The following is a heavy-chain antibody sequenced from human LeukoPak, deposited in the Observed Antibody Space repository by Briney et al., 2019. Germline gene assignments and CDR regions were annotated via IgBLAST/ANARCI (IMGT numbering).Heavy chain of an antibody. Sequence: EASVKVSCKASGYTFTGYYMHWVRQAPGQGLEWMGWINPNSGGTNYAQKFQGRVTMTRDTSISTAYMELSRLRSDDTAVYYCARGRVGATTNYYYYMDVWGKGTTVTISS. CDR2: INPNSGGT. CDR1: GYTFTGYY. J-gene: IGHJ6*03. V-gene: IGHV1-2*02. CDR3: ARGRVGATTNYYYYMDV. D-gene: IGHD1-26*01.